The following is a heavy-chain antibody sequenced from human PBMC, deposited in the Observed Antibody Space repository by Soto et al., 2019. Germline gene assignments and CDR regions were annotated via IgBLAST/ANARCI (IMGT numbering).Heavy chain of an antibody. D-gene: IGHD3-22*01. J-gene: IGHJ6*02. Sequence: GGSLRLSCSASGFTFSSYAMHWVRQAPGKGLEYVSAISSNGGSTYYADSVKGRFTISRDNSKNTLYLQMSSLRAEDTAVYYCLSFGTMIVVVIPPPGDYYYGMDVWGQGTTVTVSS. CDR3: LSFGTMIVVVIPPPGDYYYGMDV. CDR2: ISSNGGST. CDR1: GFTFSSYA. V-gene: IGHV3-64D*08.